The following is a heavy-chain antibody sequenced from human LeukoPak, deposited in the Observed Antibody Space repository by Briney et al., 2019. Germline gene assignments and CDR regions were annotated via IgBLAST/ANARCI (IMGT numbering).Heavy chain of an antibody. Sequence: SVKVSCKTSGITFSSLAVQWVRQARGQRLEWIGWIVVGSGTTKYAQKFQERVTITRDMSTSTAFMELRSLRFDDTAVYYCAADVIPGPKGFDPWGQGTLVTVSS. CDR3: AADVIPGPKGFDP. V-gene: IGHV1-58*01. CDR1: GITFSSLA. J-gene: IGHJ5*02. D-gene: IGHD2-21*01. CDR2: IVVGSGTT.